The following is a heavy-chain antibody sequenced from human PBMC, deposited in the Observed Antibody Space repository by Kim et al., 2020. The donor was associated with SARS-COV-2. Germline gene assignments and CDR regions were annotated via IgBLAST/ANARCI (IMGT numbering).Heavy chain of an antibody. CDR3: ARDWGSSPDTGYYYYGMDV. Sequence: GRFTIARDNAKNSLYLQMNSLRAEDTAVYYCARDWGSSPDTGYYYYGMDVWGQGTTVTVSS. V-gene: IGHV3-11*06. D-gene: IGHD6-6*01. J-gene: IGHJ6*02.